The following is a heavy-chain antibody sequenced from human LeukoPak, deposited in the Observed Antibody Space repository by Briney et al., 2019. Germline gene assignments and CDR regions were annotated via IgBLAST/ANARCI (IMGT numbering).Heavy chain of an antibody. Sequence: GGSLRLSCAASGFTFSNAWMSWVRQAPGKGLEWVGRIKSKADGGTTDYAAPVKGRFTISRDDSTDTLYLQMNTLKTEDTAVYYCTTDYGSGSYHYFDYWGQGTLVTVSS. J-gene: IGHJ4*02. CDR3: TTDYGSGSYHYFDY. CDR1: GFTFSNAW. CDR2: IKSKADGGTT. V-gene: IGHV3-15*01. D-gene: IGHD3-10*01.